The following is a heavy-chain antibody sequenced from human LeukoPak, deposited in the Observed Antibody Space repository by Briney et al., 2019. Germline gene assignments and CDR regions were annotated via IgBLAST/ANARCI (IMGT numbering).Heavy chain of an antibody. J-gene: IGHJ6*03. CDR2: IYTSGST. CDR1: GGSISSYY. CDR3: ARVVVVVPAAMAYWGYYYYMDV. Sequence: SETLSLTCTVSGGSISSYYWSWIRQPAGKGLEWIGRIYTSGSTNYNPSIKSRVTMSVDTSKNQFSLKLSSVTAADTAVYYCARVVVVVPAAMAYWGYYYYMDVWGKGTTVTVSS. V-gene: IGHV4-4*07. D-gene: IGHD2-2*01.